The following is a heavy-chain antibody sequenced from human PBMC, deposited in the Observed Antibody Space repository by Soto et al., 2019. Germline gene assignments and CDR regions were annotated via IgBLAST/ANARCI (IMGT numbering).Heavy chain of an antibody. D-gene: IGHD2-2*01. CDR1: GFTFSSYG. J-gene: IGHJ4*02. CDR3: AKDADLVPAAIFDY. Sequence: GGSLRLSCAASGFTFSSYGMHWVRQAPGKGLEWVSAISGSGGSTYYADSVKGRFTISRDNSKNTLYLQMNSLRAEDTAVYYCAKDADLVPAAIFDYWGQGTLLTVSS. CDR2: ISGSGGST. V-gene: IGHV3-23*01.